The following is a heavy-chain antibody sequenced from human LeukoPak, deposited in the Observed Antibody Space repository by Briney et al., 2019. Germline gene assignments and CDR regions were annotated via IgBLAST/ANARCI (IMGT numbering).Heavy chain of an antibody. CDR2: IFYSGST. V-gene: IGHV4-39*07. Sequence: SETLSLTCTVSSGSISTSNYYWGWVRQPPGKALEWIGNIFYSGSTYYSPSLKSRVTISLDTSRNQFSLKLSSVTAADTAVYYCAREGWYSAFDIWGQGTMVTVSS. CDR1: SGSISTSNYY. D-gene: IGHD6-19*01. CDR3: AREGWYSAFDI. J-gene: IGHJ3*02.